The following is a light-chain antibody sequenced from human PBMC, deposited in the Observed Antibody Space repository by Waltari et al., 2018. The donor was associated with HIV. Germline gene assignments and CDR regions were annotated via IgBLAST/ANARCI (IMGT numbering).Light chain of an antibody. CDR1: SSNTGAGYD. CDR3: QSYDSRLRAVV. V-gene: IGLV1-40*01. Sequence: QSVLTQPPSVSGAPGQRVTISCTGSSSNTGAGYDVHWYQQLPGTAPTLLIYGNNNRPAGVPDRVSGSKAGTAVSLAITGLQAEDEADDFCQSYDSRLRAVVCGGGTKLTVL. J-gene: IGLJ2*01. CDR2: GNN.